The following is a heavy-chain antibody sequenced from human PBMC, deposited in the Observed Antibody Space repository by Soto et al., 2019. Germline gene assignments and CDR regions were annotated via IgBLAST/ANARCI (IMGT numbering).Heavy chain of an antibody. D-gene: IGHD3-3*01. CDR3: ARVGYDFWSGWGYYFDY. CDR2: IYYSGST. V-gene: IGHV4-61*01. CDR1: GGSVSSGSYY. J-gene: IGHJ4*02. Sequence: TSETLSLTCTVSGGSVSSGSYYWSWIRQPPGKGLEWIGYIYYSGSTNYNPSLKSRVTISVDTSKNQFSLKLSSVTAADTAVYYCARVGYDFWSGWGYYFDYWGQGTLVTVSS.